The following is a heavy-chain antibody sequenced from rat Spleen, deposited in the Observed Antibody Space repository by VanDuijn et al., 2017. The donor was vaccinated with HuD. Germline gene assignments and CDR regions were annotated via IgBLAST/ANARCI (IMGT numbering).Heavy chain of an antibody. J-gene: IGHJ2*01. V-gene: IGHV5-17*01. CDR2: IIYDGSST. D-gene: IGHD1-6*01. CDR1: GFTFSDYA. Sequence: EVQLVESGGGLVQPGNSLKLSCAASGFTFSDYAMAWVRQSPEKGLEWVATIIYDGSSTYYRDSVKGRFTISRDNAKNTQYLQMDSLRSEDTATYYCAREADKPFHYFDHWGQGVMVTVSS. CDR3: AREADKPFHYFDH.